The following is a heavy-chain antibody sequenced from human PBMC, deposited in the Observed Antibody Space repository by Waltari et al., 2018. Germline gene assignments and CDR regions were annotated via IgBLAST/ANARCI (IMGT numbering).Heavy chain of an antibody. CDR2: IWNDVSKE. J-gene: IGHJ4*02. CDR1: GFTFSRFG. V-gene: IGHV3-33*01. Sequence: QVQLVESGGGVVQPGRSLRLSCAASGFTFSRFGMHWVRQAPGKGLEGVAVIWNDVSKEYYVDSVKGRFTISRDNSKNTLYLQMNSLRAEDSAVYYCASQSTTLFDYWGQGTLVTVSS. CDR3: ASQSTTLFDY. D-gene: IGHD2-15*01.